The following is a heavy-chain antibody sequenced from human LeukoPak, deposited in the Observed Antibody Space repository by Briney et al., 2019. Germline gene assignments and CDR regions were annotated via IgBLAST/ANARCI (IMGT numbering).Heavy chain of an antibody. CDR3: AKERGYFYGSYFDY. CDR2: IGTAGDT. V-gene: IGHV3-13*01. Sequence: GGSLRLSCAASGFTFSSYDMHWVRQATGKGLEWVSAIGTAGDTYYPGSVKGRFTISRENAKNSLYLQMNSLRAEDTAVYYCAKERGYFYGSYFDYWGQGTLVTVSS. CDR1: GFTFSSYD. D-gene: IGHD5-18*01. J-gene: IGHJ4*02.